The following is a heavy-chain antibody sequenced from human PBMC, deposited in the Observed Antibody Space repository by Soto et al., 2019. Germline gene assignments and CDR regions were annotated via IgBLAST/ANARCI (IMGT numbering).Heavy chain of an antibody. CDR2: MYSVGNT. D-gene: IGHD1-26*01. Sequence: PGGSPRLSFPVSGFTVNNNYMSWVRQAPGKGLEWVSVMYSVGNTHYADSVKGRFTISRDNSNNTLDLQMNSLRAEDTAVYYCAKNWDFWGKGTTVTVS. J-gene: IGHJ6*03. V-gene: IGHV3-66*01. CDR3: AKNWDF. CDR1: GFTVNNNY.